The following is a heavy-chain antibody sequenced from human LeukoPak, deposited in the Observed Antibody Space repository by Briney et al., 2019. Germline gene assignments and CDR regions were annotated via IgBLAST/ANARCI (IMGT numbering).Heavy chain of an antibody. Sequence: SQTLSLTCAISGDNVSSNSAAWNWIRQSPSRGLEWLGRTYYRSKWYHDYALSVKSRISIFPDTSKNQFSLQLSSVTPEDTAVYYCARDPAYNYGMDVWGQGTTVTVSS. J-gene: IGHJ6*02. CDR3: ARDPAYNYGMDV. V-gene: IGHV6-1*01. CDR1: GDNVSSNSAA. D-gene: IGHD2-2*01. CDR2: TYYRSKWYH.